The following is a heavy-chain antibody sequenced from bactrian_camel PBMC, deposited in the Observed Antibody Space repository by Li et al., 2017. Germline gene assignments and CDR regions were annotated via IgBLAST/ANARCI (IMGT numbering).Heavy chain of an antibody. CDR2: IYTGDGRT. CDR3: AVDRSRYDCALGSWSKSSEYTY. Sequence: DVQLVESGGGSVQSGGSLTLACTASGFTDGAACMAWSRRIPGKGREGVASIYTGDGRTVTAGAVKGRFRISADKAKNTVHLQMDSLKPEDTGMYYCAVDRSRYDCALGSWSKSSEYTYWGQGTQVTVS. D-gene: IGHD3*01. J-gene: IGHJ4*01. V-gene: IGHV3S66*01. CDR1: GFTDGAAC.